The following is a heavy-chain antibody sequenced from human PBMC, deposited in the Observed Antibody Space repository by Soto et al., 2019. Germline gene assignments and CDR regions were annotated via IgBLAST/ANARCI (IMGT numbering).Heavy chain of an antibody. Sequence: ASVKVSCKASGYTFTSYAMHWVRQAPGQRLEWMGWINAGNGNTKYSQKFQGRVTITRDTSASTAYMELSSLRSEDTAVYYCARGRSSPGGYYYYYMDVWGKGTTVTVSS. D-gene: IGHD2-2*01. V-gene: IGHV1-3*01. J-gene: IGHJ6*03. CDR2: INAGNGNT. CDR3: ARGRSSPGGYYYYYMDV. CDR1: GYTFTSYA.